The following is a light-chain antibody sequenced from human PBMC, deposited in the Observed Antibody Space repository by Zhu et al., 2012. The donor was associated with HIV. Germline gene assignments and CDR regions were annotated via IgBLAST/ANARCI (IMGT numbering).Light chain of an antibody. V-gene: IGKV3-20*01. CDR1: QTVSNNY. CDR3: QQYGSSPRT. Sequence: EIVLTQSPGTLSVSPGETATLSCRASQTVSNNYLAWYQQRPGQAPRLLIYGASARAAGILDRFSGSGSATDFTLTISRLEPEDFAVYYCQQYGSSPRTFGQGTKVEIK. J-gene: IGKJ1*01. CDR2: GAS.